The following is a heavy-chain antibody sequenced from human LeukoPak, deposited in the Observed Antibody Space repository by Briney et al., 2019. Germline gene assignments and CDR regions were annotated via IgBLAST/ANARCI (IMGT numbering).Heavy chain of an antibody. D-gene: IGHD6-19*01. J-gene: IGHJ6*02. V-gene: IGHV3-74*01. CDR1: GFTFISYW. Sequence: GGSLRLSCAASGFTFISYWMHWVRQAPGKGLVWVSRINSDGSTTSYAASVKGRFTISRDNSKNTLYLQMNSLRAEDTAVYYCARGYRVAGTDLPDYYYYYGMDVWGQGTTVTVSS. CDR3: ARGYRVAGTDLPDYYYYYGMDV. CDR2: INSDGSTT.